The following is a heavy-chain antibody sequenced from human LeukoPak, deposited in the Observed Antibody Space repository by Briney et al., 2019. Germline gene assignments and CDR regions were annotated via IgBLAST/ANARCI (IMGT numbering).Heavy chain of an antibody. CDR2: IVVGSGNT. CDR3: AESWGVDTAMVD. J-gene: IGHJ4*02. D-gene: IGHD5-18*01. Sequence: SVKVSCKASGFTFTSSAVQWVRQARGQRLEWMGWIVVGSGNTNYAQKFQERVTITRDMSTSTAYMELSSLRSEDTAVYYCAESWGVDTAMVDWGQGTLVTVSS. CDR1: GFTFTSSA. V-gene: IGHV1-58*01.